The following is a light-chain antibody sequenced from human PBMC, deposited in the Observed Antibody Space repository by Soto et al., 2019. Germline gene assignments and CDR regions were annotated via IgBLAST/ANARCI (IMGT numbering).Light chain of an antibody. V-gene: IGLV4-60*02. Sequence: QLVLTQSSSASASLGSSVKLTCTLSSGHSSYIIAWHQQQPGKAPRYLMKLEGSGSYDKGSGVPDRFSGSSSGADRYLTISNLQFEEEADYYCETWDSNTHVFGGGTKLTVL. J-gene: IGLJ3*02. CDR2: LEGSGSY. CDR1: SGHSSYI. CDR3: ETWDSNTHV.